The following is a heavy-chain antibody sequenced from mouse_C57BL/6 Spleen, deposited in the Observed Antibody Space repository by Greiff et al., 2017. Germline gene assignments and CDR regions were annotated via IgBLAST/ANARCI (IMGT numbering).Heavy chain of an antibody. CDR1: GFTFNTYA. CDR2: IRSKSSNYAT. J-gene: IGHJ4*01. Sequence: EVQVVESGGGLVQPKGSLKLSCAASGFTFNTYAMHWVRQAPGKGLEWVARIRSKSSNYATYYADSVKDRFTISRDDSQSMLYLQMNNLKTEDTAMYYCVREGGGNWLYAMDYWGQGTSVTVSS. CDR3: VREGGGNWLYAMDY. D-gene: IGHD2-1*01. V-gene: IGHV10-3*01.